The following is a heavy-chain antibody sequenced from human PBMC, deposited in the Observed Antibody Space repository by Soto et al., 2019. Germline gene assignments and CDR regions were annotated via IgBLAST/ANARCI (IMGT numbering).Heavy chain of an antibody. V-gene: IGHV4-34*01. CDR2: INHSGST. CDR3: ARYRGSGSYYFDY. CDR1: GGSFSGYY. D-gene: IGHD3-10*01. J-gene: IGHJ4*02. Sequence: SETLSLACAVYGGSFSGYYWSWIRQPPGKGLEWIGEINHSGSTNYNPSLKSRVTISVDTSKNQFSLKLSSVTAADTAVYYCARYRGSGSYYFDYWGQGTLVTVSS.